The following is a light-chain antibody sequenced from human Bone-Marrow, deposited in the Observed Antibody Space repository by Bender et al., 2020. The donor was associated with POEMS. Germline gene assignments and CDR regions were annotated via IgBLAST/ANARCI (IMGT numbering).Light chain of an antibody. J-gene: IGLJ3*02. Sequence: QSALTQPASVSGSPGQSITISCSGASNDIGNYNSVSWYQQHPGKAPKLMIYEVSERPSGVPDRFSGSRSGTSASLAISGLQSEDEADYYCAVWDDSLNGWVFGGGTKLTVL. CDR3: AVWDDSLNGWV. V-gene: IGLV2-14*01. CDR2: EVS. CDR1: SNDIGNYNS.